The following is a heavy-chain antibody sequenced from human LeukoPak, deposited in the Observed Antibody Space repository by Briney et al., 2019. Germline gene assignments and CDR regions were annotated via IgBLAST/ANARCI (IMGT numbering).Heavy chain of an antibody. CDR3: AGDLCGCGDRFCSYYFDH. J-gene: IGHJ4*02. Sequence: PGGSLRLSCGASGFTFSSYGMNWLRQAPGKGLEWVAVIWYDGSHKYYADSAKGRFTISRDNSKNTVSLQMDSLRVEDTALYYCAGDLCGCGDRFCSYYFDHWGQGIQVTVSS. D-gene: IGHD2-21*02. V-gene: IGHV3-33*08. CDR2: IWYDGSHK. CDR1: GFTFSSYG.